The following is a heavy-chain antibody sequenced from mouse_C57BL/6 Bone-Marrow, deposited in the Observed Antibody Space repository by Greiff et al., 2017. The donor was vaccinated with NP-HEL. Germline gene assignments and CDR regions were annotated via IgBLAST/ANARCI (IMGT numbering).Heavy chain of an antibody. CDR1: GFTFSSYG. J-gene: IGHJ3*01. D-gene: IGHD2-12*01. Sequence: EVQLVESGGYLVKPGGSLKLSCAASGFTFSSYGMSWVRQTPDTRLEWVATISSGGSYTYYPDSVKGRFTISRDNAKNTLYLQMSSLKSEDTAMYYCASRYSSWFAYWGQGTLVTVSA. V-gene: IGHV5-6*01. CDR3: ASRYSSWFAY. CDR2: ISSGGSYT.